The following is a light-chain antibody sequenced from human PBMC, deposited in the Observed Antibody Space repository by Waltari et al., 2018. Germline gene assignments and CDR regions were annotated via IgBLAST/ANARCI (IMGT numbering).Light chain of an antibody. Sequence: DIVMTQSPDSLAVSLGERATINCKSSQSLLNSSNNKNYLAWYQQKLGQPPKLLFYWASTRESGVPDRFSGSGSGTDFTLTISSLQAEDVAVYYCQQYYGTPPYTFGQGTKLEIK. CDR1: QSLLNSSNNKNY. J-gene: IGKJ2*01. CDR3: QQYYGTPPYT. V-gene: IGKV4-1*01. CDR2: WAS.